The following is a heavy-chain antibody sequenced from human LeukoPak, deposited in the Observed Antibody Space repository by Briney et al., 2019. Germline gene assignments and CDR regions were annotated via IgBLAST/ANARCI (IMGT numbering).Heavy chain of an antibody. Sequence: ASVKVSCKASGGTFSSYAISWVRQAPGQGLEWMGGIIPIFGTANYAQKFQGRVTITADESTSTAYMELSSLRSEDTAVCYCASLMPPGGYYYMDVWGKGTTVTVSS. V-gene: IGHV1-69*13. CDR1: GGTFSSYA. D-gene: IGHD2-15*01. CDR3: ASLMPPGGYYYMDV. J-gene: IGHJ6*03. CDR2: IIPIFGTA.